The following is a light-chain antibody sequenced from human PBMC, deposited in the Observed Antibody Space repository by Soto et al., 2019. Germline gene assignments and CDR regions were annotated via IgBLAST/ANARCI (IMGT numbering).Light chain of an antibody. V-gene: IGKV1-39*01. CDR1: QTIRTY. CDR2: AAS. CDR3: PQTYNVPQT. J-gene: IGKJ1*01. Sequence: DIQMTQFPSSLSASVGDRVTITCRASQTIRTYLNWFQQKPGKAPELLIYAASSLQSGFPARFSGSVSGAEYTHTISSLQPEDTATYYCPQTYNVPQTYGQGTNVEIK.